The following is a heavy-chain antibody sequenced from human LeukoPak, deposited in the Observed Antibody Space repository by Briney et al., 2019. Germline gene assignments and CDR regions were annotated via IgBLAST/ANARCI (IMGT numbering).Heavy chain of an antibody. D-gene: IGHD1-26*01. J-gene: IGHJ6*02. CDR3: SGSGYYYYGMDV. V-gene: IGHV3-30*03. CDR1: GFTFSSYG. Sequence: GGSLRLSCAASGFTFSSYGMHWVRQAPGKGLEWVAVISYDGSNKYYADSVKGRFTISRDNSKNTLYLQMNSLRAEDTAVYYCSGSGYYYYGMDVWGQGTTVSVSS. CDR2: ISYDGSNK.